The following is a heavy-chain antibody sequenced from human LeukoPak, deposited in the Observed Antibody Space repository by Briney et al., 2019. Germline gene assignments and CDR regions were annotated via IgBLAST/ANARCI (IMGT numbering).Heavy chain of an antibody. CDR3: TSGLSVRRSNNTPVDY. V-gene: IGHV3-73*01. D-gene: IGHD1-1*01. CDR1: GFTFSGSA. Sequence: GGSLRLSCTASGFTFSGSAMHWVRQASGKGLEWVGRIRSKANTYATVYAASVKGRFTISRDDSKNTAYLQMNSLKTEDTAVYYCTSGLSVRRSNNTPVDYWGQGTLVTVSS. J-gene: IGHJ4*02. CDR2: IRSKANTYAT.